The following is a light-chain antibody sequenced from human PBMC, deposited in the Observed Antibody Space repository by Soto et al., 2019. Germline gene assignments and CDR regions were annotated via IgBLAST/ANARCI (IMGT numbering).Light chain of an antibody. Sequence: DIQMTXXXXXXXASVGDRVTITXRXSXSISIYLNWFQQKPGKAPKLLIYAASSLQSGVPSRFSGSGSGTDFTLTITSLQPEDFATYYCQQTYSTPWTFGQGTKVETK. CDR1: XSISIY. J-gene: IGKJ1*01. V-gene: IGKV1-39*01. CDR2: AAS. CDR3: QQTYSTPWT.